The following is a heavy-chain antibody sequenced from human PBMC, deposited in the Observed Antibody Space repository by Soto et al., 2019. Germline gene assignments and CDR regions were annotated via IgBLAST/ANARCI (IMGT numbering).Heavy chain of an antibody. D-gene: IGHD3-9*01. CDR2: INHSGST. Sequence: PSETLSLTCAVYGGSFSGYYWSWIRQPPGKGLEWIGEINHSGSTNYNPSLKSRVPISVDTSKNQFSLKLSSVTAEDTAVYYCAKIGHFDAGRGYYYYDMDVWGQGTTVTVSS. V-gene: IGHV4-34*01. CDR1: GGSFSGYY. J-gene: IGHJ6*02. CDR3: AKIGHFDAGRGYYYYDMDV.